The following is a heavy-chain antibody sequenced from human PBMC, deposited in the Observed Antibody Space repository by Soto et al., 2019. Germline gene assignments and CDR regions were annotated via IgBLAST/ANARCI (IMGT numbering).Heavy chain of an antibody. CDR1: GYTFTSYY. V-gene: IGHV1-46*01. J-gene: IGHJ3*02. CDR2: INPSGGST. CDR3: VKGLPYSSSWYERAFDI. Sequence: ASVKVSCEASGYTFTSYYMHCVRQAPGQGLEWMGIINPSGGSTSYAQKFQGRVTMTRDTSTSTVYMELSSLTTEDTALYYCVKGLPYSSSWYERAFDIWGQGTMVTVSS. D-gene: IGHD6-13*01.